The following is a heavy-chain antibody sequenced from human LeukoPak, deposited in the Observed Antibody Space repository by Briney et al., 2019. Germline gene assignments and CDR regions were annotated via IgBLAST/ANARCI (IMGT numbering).Heavy chain of an antibody. Sequence: GGSLRLSCAASGFTFSSYWMSWVRQAPGKGLEWVANIKQDGSEKYYVDSVKGRFTISRDNAKNSLYLQMNSLRAEDTAVYYCARARDYVWGSSLRYYYYYMDVWGKGTTVTISS. D-gene: IGHD3-16*01. CDR3: ARARDYVWGSSLRYYYYYMDV. V-gene: IGHV3-7*01. CDR2: IKQDGSEK. CDR1: GFTFSSYW. J-gene: IGHJ6*03.